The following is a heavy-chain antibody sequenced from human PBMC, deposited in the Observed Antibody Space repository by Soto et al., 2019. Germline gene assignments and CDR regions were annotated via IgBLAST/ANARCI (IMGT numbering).Heavy chain of an antibody. D-gene: IGHD1-20*01. CDR2: ISYDGSSQ. CDR1: GFTFSSYP. J-gene: IGHJ4*02. CDR3: ARGPITQTSFIDH. Sequence: QVQIVESGGGLVQPGRSLRLSCAASGFTFSSYPMHWVRQAPGKGLEWVTVISYDGSSQSYADSVKGRFTISRDNSKDTLYLQMHSLRSEDTAVYYCARGPITQTSFIDHWGQGTLVTVSS. V-gene: IGHV3-30-3*01.